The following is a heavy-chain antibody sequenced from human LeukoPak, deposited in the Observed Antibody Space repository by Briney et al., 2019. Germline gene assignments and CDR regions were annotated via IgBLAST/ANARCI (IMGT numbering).Heavy chain of an antibody. J-gene: IGHJ4*02. Sequence: GASVKVSCKASGYTFTSYYMHWVRQAPGQGLEWMGIINPSGGSTSYAQKFQGRVTMTRDTSTSTVYMELSSLRSEDTAVYYCARDGTGYYYGSGSYYYWGQGTLVTVSS. D-gene: IGHD3-10*01. V-gene: IGHV1-46*01. CDR3: ARDGTGYYYGSGSYYY. CDR1: GYTFTSYY. CDR2: INPSGGST.